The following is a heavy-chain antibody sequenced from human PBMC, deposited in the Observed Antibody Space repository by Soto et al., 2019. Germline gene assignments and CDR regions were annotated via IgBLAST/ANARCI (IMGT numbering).Heavy chain of an antibody. J-gene: IGHJ3*02. Sequence: SVKVSCKASGGTFSSYAISWVRQAPGQGLEWMGWMIPNRSEASRVGKECGSGWTPDDEKKNTAYMELSSLRPEDTAVYYCARENPTVTTVLRIAFDIWGQGTMVTVSS. CDR1: GGTFSSYA. CDR2: MIPNRSEA. D-gene: IGHD4-17*01. V-gene: IGHV1-69*13. CDR3: ARENPTVTTVLRIAFDI.